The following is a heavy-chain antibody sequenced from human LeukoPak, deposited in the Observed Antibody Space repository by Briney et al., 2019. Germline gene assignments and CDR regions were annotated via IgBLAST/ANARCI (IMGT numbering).Heavy chain of an antibody. CDR2: IYTSGST. CDR1: GGSISSYY. CDR3: TREAGNTQYFDY. J-gene: IGHJ4*02. D-gene: IGHD1-1*01. V-gene: IGHV4-4*07. Sequence: SETLSLTCTVSGGSISSYYWSWIRQPAGKGLEWIGRIYTSGSTNYNPSLKSRVTMSVDTSKNQFSLKLSSVTAADTAMYYCTREAGNTQYFDYWGQGTPVTVSS.